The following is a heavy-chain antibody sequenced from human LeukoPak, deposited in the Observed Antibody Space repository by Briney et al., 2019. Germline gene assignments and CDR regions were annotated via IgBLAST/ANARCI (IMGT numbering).Heavy chain of an antibody. CDR3: ARGNDYVWGTNPAFDI. Sequence: SETLSLTCTVSGGSISSYYWSWIRQPAGKGLEWIGRIYTSGSTNYNPSLKSRVTMSVDTSKNQFSLKLSSVTAADTAVYYCARGNDYVWGTNPAFDIWGQGTMVTASS. CDR2: IYTSGST. CDR1: GGSISSYY. D-gene: IGHD3-16*01. V-gene: IGHV4-4*07. J-gene: IGHJ3*02.